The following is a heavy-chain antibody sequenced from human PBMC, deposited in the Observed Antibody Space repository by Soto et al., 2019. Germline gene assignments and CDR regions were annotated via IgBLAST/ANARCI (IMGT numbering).Heavy chain of an antibody. CDR3: ARESGAVTTPDYGMDV. J-gene: IGHJ6*02. CDR1: GFTFSDHY. D-gene: IGHD4-17*01. V-gene: IGHV3-72*01. Sequence: LRLSCAASGFTFSDHYMDWVRQAPGKGLELVGRTRNKANSYTTEYAASVKGRFTISRDDSKNSLYLQMNSLKTEGTAVYYCARESGAVTTPDYGMDVWGQGTTVTVSS. CDR2: TRNKANSYTT.